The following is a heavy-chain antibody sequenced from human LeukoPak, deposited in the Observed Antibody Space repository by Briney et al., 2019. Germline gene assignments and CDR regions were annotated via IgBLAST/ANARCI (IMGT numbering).Heavy chain of an antibody. CDR2: ISSSGSTI. CDR3: ARESGYANSDAFDI. J-gene: IGHJ3*02. CDR1: GFTFSSYE. D-gene: IGHD5-12*01. V-gene: IGHV3-48*03. Sequence: GGSLRLSCAASGFTFSSYEMNWVRQAPGKGLEWVSYISSSGSTIYYADSVKGRFTISRDNAKNSLYLQMNSLRAEDTAVYYCARESGYANSDAFDIWGQGTMVTVSS.